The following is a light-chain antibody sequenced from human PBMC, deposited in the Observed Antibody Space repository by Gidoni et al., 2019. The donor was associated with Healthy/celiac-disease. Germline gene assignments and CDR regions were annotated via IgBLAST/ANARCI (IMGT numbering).Light chain of an antibody. CDR3: QQLNSYPPYS. CDR1: PGISSY. J-gene: IGKJ2*03. Sequence: DIQLTQSPSFLSASVGDRVTITRRASPGISSYLAWYQQKPGNAPKLLIYAASTLQSGVPSRFSGSGSGTEFTLTISSLQPEDFATYYCQQLNSYPPYSFGQGTKLEIK. V-gene: IGKV1-9*01. CDR2: AAS.